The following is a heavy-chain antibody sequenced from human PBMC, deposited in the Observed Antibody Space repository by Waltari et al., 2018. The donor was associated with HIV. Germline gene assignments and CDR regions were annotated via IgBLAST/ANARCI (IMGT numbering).Heavy chain of an antibody. CDR2: IRYDGSNK. CDR1: GFTFSSYG. CDR3: AKGGMIVVAMYCDL. Sequence: QVQLVESGGGVVQAGGSLRLSCAASGFTFSSYGMHWVRQAPGKGLEGVAFIRYDGSNKYYGDSVKGRFTISRDNSKNTLYLQMNSLRAEDTAVYYCAKGGMIVVAMYCDLWGRGTLRTVSS. J-gene: IGHJ2*01. V-gene: IGHV3-30*02. D-gene: IGHD3-22*01.